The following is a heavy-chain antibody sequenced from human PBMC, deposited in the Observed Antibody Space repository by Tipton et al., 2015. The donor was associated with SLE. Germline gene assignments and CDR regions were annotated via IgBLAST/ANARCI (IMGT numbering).Heavy chain of an antibody. Sequence: TLSLTCTVSGGTISGSPYYWALIRQPPGKGLEWIGSIYFSGHTYHNPSLESRVTISVDTSKNQFSLKRSSVTAADTAVYYCARLYYDIVTGSSRDWYFDYWGQGTLVTVSS. D-gene: IGHD3-9*01. J-gene: IGHJ4*02. CDR2: IYFSGHT. CDR3: ARLYYDIVTGSSRDWYFDY. CDR1: GGTISGSPYY. V-gene: IGHV4-39*07.